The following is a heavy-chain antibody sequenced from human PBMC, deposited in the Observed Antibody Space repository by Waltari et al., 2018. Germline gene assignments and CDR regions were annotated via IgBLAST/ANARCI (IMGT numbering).Heavy chain of an antibody. CDR1: GFTFSNFW. Sequence: EVQLVESGGALVQPGGSLRLSCTDSGFTFSNFWMTWVRQAPGKGLEGVAMIGHDASATYYVGSVKGRFTVSRDNAKSSLFLQMNSLSVEDTAVYYCARDFAYGRFDYWGQGTLVTVSS. V-gene: IGHV3-7*03. D-gene: IGHD3-10*01. CDR2: IGHDASAT. CDR3: ARDFAYGRFDY. J-gene: IGHJ4*02.